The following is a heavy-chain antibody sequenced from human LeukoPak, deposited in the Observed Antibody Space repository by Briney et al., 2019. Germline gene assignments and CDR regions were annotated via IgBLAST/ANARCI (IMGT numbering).Heavy chain of an antibody. CDR3: ATVKGSGWQTFDY. V-gene: IGHV1-2*02. CDR1: GYTFTGYY. J-gene: IGHJ4*02. CDR2: INPNSGGT. Sequence: ASVKVSRKASGYTFTGYYMHWVRQAPGQGLEWMGWINPNSGGTNYAQKFQGRVTMTRHTSISTAYMELSRLRSDDTAVYYCATVKGSGWQTFDYWGQGTLVTVSS. D-gene: IGHD6-19*01.